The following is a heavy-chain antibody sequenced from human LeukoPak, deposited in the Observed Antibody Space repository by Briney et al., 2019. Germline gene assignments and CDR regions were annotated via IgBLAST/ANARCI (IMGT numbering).Heavy chain of an antibody. CDR2: ISGSGGST. Sequence: PGGSLRLSCAASGFTFSSYGMSWVRQAPGKGLEWVSAISGSGGSTYYADSVKGRFTISRDNSKNTLYLQMNSLRAEDTAVYYCAKGPYAYNWNVEGDYWGQGTLVTVSS. V-gene: IGHV3-23*01. D-gene: IGHD1-20*01. CDR1: GFTFSSYG. CDR3: AKGPYAYNWNVEGDY. J-gene: IGHJ4*02.